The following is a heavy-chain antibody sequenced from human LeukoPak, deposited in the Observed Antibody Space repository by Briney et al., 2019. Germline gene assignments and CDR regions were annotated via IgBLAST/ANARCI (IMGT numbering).Heavy chain of an antibody. CDR3: ARFISSGPTFDY. Sequence: SETLSLTCAVYGGSFSGYYWSWIRQPPGKGLEWIGEINHSGSTNYNPSLKSRVTISVDTSKNQFSLKLSSVTAADTAVYYCARFISSGPTFDYRGQGTLVTVSS. V-gene: IGHV4-34*01. J-gene: IGHJ4*02. CDR1: GGSFSGYY. CDR2: INHSGST. D-gene: IGHD3-22*01.